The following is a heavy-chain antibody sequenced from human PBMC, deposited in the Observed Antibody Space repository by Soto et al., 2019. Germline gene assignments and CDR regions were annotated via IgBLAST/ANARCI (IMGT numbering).Heavy chain of an antibody. J-gene: IGHJ6*03. CDR3: ARGSAVAGTYRYYYYYYMDV. V-gene: IGHV1-18*01. CDR2: ISAYNGNT. Sequence: ASVKVSCKASGYTFTSYGISWVRQAPGQGLEWMGWISAYNGNTNYAQKLQGRVTMTTDTSTSTAYMELRSLRPDDTAVYYCARGSAVAGTYRYYYYYYMDVWGKGTTVTVSS. CDR1: GYTFTSYG. D-gene: IGHD6-19*01.